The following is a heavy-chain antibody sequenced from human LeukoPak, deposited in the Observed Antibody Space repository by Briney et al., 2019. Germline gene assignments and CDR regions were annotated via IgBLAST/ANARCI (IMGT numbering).Heavy chain of an antibody. CDR2: IYYSGST. CDR3: ARDQGGSGSYDNGFDY. J-gene: IGHJ4*02. D-gene: IGHD3-10*01. Sequence: SETLSLTCTVSGGSISSYYWSWIRQPPGKGLEWIGYIYYSGSTNYNPSLKSRVTISVDTSKNQFSLKLSSVTAADTAVYYCARDQGGSGSYDNGFDYWGQGTLVTVSS. V-gene: IGHV4-59*01. CDR1: GGSISSYY.